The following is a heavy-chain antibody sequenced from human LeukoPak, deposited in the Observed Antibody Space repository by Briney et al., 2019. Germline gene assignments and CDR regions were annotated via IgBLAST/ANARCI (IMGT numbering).Heavy chain of an antibody. CDR3: ARVDYGDYTGEDY. CDR2: ISSSGSTI. D-gene: IGHD4-17*01. J-gene: IGHJ4*02. V-gene: IGHV3-48*04. CDR1: GFTFSRFS. Sequence: GGSLRLSCAASGFTFSRFSMNWVRQAPGQGLEGVSYISSSGSTIYYADSVKGRFTISRDNAKNSLYLQMNSLRAEDTALYYCARVDYGDYTGEDYWGQGTLVTVSS.